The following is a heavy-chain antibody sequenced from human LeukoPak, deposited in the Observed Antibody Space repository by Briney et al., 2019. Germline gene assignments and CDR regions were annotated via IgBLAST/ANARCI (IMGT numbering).Heavy chain of an antibody. CDR2: INHSGST. CDR1: GGSFSGYY. CDR3: ARAYGDYVSFDY. D-gene: IGHD4-17*01. J-gene: IGHJ4*02. Sequence: SETLSLTCAVSGGSFSGYYWSWIRQPPGKGLEWIGEINHSGSTNYNPSLKSRVTISVDTSKNQFSLKLSSVTAADTAVYYCARAYGDYVSFDYWGQGTLVTVSS. V-gene: IGHV4-34*01.